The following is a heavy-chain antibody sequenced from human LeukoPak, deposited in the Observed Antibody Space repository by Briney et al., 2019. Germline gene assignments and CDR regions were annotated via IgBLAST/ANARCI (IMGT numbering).Heavy chain of an antibody. CDR1: GFIFSNAW. J-gene: IGHJ3*01. V-gene: IGHV3-23*01. CDR3: AKDIQLST. CDR2: ISYSGGNV. Sequence: TGGSLRLSCAASGFIFSNAWMSWVRHVPGKGLEWVSLISYSGGNVYYADSVKGRFTISRDNSENTLSLQMNSLRVEDTARYYCAKDIQLSTWGLGTMVTVSS. D-gene: IGHD3-16*02.